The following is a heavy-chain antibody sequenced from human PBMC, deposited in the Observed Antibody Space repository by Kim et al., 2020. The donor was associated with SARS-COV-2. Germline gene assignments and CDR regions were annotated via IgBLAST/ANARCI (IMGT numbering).Heavy chain of an antibody. Sequence: SETLSLTCTVSGGSISSSSYYWGWIRQPPGKGLEWIGSIYYSGSTYYNPSLKSRVTISVDTSKNQFSLKLSSVTAADTAVYYCASQRGYSFPYWGQGTLVTVSS. J-gene: IGHJ4*02. CDR2: IYYSGST. V-gene: IGHV4-39*01. CDR3: ASQRGYSFPY. CDR1: GGSISSSSYY. D-gene: IGHD5-18*01.